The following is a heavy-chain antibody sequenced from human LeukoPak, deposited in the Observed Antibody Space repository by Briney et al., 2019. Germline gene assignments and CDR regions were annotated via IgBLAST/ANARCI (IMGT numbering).Heavy chain of an antibody. CDR2: ISGSGGST. CDR3: AQGGIAAAGTFRFDP. CDR1: GFTFSSYA. D-gene: IGHD6-13*01. V-gene: IGHV3-23*01. J-gene: IGHJ5*02. Sequence: PGGSLLLSCAASGFTFSSYAMSWVRQAPGKGLEWVSAISGSGGSTYYADSVKGRFTISRDNSKNTLSLQMNSLRAEDTAVYYCAQGGIAAAGTFRFDPWGQGTLVTVSS.